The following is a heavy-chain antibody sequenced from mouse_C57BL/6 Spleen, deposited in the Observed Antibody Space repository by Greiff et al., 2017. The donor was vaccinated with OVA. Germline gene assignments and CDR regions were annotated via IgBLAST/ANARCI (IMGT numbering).Heavy chain of an antibody. CDR2: INPSNGGT. CDR1: GYTFTSYW. D-gene: IGHD2-4*01. J-gene: IGHJ3*01. CDR3: ARDGYYDYDERFAY. Sequence: QVQLKQSGTELVKPGASVKLSCKASGYTFTSYWMHWVKQRPGQGLEWIGNINPSNGGTNYNEKFKSKATLTVDKSSSTAYMQLSSLTSEDSAVYYCARDGYYDYDERFAYWGQGTLVTVSA. V-gene: IGHV1-53*01.